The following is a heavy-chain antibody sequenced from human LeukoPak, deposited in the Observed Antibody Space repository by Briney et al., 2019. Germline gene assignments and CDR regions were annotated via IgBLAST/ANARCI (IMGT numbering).Heavy chain of an antibody. Sequence: GGSLRLSCAASGFTFDDYAMHWVRQAPGKGLEWVSGISWNSGSIGYADSVKGRFTISRDNAKNSLYLQMNSLRAEDTALYYCAKNRLADWAGSSWYGRSGMDVWGQGTTVTVSS. V-gene: IGHV3-9*01. CDR2: ISWNSGSI. CDR1: GFTFDDYA. J-gene: IGHJ6*02. D-gene: IGHD6-13*01. CDR3: AKNRLADWAGSSWYGRSGMDV.